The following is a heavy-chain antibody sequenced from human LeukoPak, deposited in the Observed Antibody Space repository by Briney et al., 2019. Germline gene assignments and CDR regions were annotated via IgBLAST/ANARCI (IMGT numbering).Heavy chain of an antibody. V-gene: IGHV4-4*07. CDR3: ARTPFYYDSSAYYPLLERYYFDY. D-gene: IGHD3-22*01. CDR2: IYTSGSP. CDR1: GGSISSYF. J-gene: IGHJ4*02. Sequence: SETLSLTCTVPGGSISSYFWSWIRQPAGKGLEWIGRIYTSGSPNYNPSLKSRVTMSVDTSKTQFSLKLRSVTAADTAVYYCARTPFYYDSSAYYPLLERYYFDYWGQGTLVTVSS.